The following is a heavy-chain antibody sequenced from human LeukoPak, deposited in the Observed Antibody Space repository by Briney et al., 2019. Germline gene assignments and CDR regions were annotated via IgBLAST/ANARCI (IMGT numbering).Heavy chain of an antibody. D-gene: IGHD6-25*01. CDR1: GGTFSSYA. CDR3: ARASRGRYYYYYFMDV. V-gene: IGHV1-69*06. CDR2: IIPIFGTA. J-gene: IGHJ6*03. Sequence: SVKVSCTSSGGTFSSYAISWVRQAPGQGLEWMGGIIPIFGTANYAQKFQGRVTITADKSTSTAYMELSSLRSEDTAVYYCARASRGRYYYYYFMDVWGKGTTVTVSS.